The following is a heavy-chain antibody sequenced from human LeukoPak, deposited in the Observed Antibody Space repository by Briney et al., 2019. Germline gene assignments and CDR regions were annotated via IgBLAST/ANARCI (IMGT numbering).Heavy chain of an antibody. V-gene: IGHV1-2*02. D-gene: IGHD2-8*01. J-gene: IGHJ4*02. CDR3: ARDQGNGEPSTFDY. CDR1: GYTFTGYY. CDR2: INPNSGGT. Sequence: ASVKVSCKASGYTFTGYYMHWVRQAPGQGLEWMGWINPNSGGTNYAQKFQGRVTMTRDTSISTAYMELSRLRSDDTAVYYCARDQGNGEPSTFDYWGQGTLVTVSS.